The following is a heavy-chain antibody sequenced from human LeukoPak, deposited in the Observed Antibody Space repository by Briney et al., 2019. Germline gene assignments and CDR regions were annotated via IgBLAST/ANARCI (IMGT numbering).Heavy chain of an antibody. CDR1: GFTFSSYA. CDR3: AKDGRFLGWFPNPYYFDY. V-gene: IGHV3-23*01. CDR2: ISGSGGST. Sequence: GGSLTLSCAASGFTFSSYAVSWVRQAPGKGLEWVSDISGSGGSTYYANSVKGRFTISRDNSKNTMYLQMNSLRAEDTAVYYCAKDGRFLGWFPNPYYFDYWGQGTLVTVSS. D-gene: IGHD3-3*01. J-gene: IGHJ4*02.